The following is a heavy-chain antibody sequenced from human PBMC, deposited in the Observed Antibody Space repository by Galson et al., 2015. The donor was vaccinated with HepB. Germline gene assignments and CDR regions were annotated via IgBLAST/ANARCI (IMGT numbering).Heavy chain of an antibody. D-gene: IGHD6-19*01. J-gene: IGHJ3*01. V-gene: IGHV3-30*04. CDR2: ISNDGNNK. CDR1: GITFNTYS. Sequence: SLRLSCAASGITFNTYSMHWVRQAPGKGLEWVTIISNDGNNKYSADSVKGRFIVSRDNSRNTLSLQMNSLRAEDTAMYYCAREGKIGQWLSRNVGACDLWGQGTMVTVSS. CDR3: AREGKIGQWLSRNVGACDL.